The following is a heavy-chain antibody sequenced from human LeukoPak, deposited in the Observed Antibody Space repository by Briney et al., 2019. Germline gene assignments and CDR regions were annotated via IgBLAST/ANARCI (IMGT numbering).Heavy chain of an antibody. D-gene: IGHD3-16*01. CDR3: ATDPHWVSH. CDR1: GMNNYW. CDR2: INKDGSEK. J-gene: IGHJ4*02. V-gene: IGHV3-7*01. Sequence: PPGESLRLSCIGSGMNNYWRTWVRQAPGKGLESVANINKDGSEKYYLDSVKGRITISRDNIKNSVFLQINSLRAEDTGIYYCATDPHWVSHWGQGTMVTVSS.